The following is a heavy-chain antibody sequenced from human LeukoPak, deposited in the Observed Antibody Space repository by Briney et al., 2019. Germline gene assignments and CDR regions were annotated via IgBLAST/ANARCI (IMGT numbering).Heavy chain of an antibody. V-gene: IGHV1-46*01. CDR3: ASPGYDSSGFNY. J-gene: IGHJ4*02. CDR1: GYTFTSYY. CDR2: INPSGGST. D-gene: IGHD3-22*01. Sequence: ASVKVSCKASGYTFTSYYMHWVRQAPGQGLEWMGIINPSGGSTSYAQKFQGRVTMTRDTSTSTAYMELSSLRSENTAVYYCASPGYDSSGFNYWGQGTLVTVSS.